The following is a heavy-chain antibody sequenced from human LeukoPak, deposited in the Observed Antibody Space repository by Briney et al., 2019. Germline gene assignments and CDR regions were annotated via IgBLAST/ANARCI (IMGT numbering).Heavy chain of an antibody. J-gene: IGHJ4*02. Sequence: PGGSLRLSCAASGFTFSSYAMIWVRQAPGRGLEWVANINEDGSGKYYVDSVKGRFTVSRDNAKSSLYLQMNSLRVEDTAVYYCARHIPGGNNDFDYWGQGTLVTVSS. D-gene: IGHD1/OR15-1a*01. CDR1: GFTFSSYA. CDR2: INEDGSGK. V-gene: IGHV3-7*01. CDR3: ARHIPGGNNDFDY.